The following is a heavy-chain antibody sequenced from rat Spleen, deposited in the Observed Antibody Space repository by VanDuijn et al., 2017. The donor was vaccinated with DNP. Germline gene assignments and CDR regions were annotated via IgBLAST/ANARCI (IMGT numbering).Heavy chain of an antibody. CDR1: GFTFSAYY. D-gene: IGHD1-2*01. CDR2: IGSPAYAP. CDR3: AARYSSSWFAY. J-gene: IGHJ3*01. Sequence: EVQLVESGGGLVQPGRSLKLSCAASGFTFSAYYVAWVRQAPAKGLEWVAYIGSPAYAPYYGDSVKGRFTISRNNAESTLYLQMDSLRSEDTATYYCAARYSSSWFAYWGQGTLVTVSS. V-gene: IGHV5-25*01.